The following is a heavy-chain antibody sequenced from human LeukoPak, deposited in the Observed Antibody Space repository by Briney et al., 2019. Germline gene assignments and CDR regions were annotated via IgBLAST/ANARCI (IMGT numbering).Heavy chain of an antibody. CDR2: ISSSSSYM. V-gene: IGHV3-21*01. D-gene: IGHD2-15*01. Sequence: GGSLRLSCAASGFTVSSNYMSWVRQAPGKGLEWVSSISSSSSYMYYADSVKGRFTISRDNAKNSLYLHMNSLRAEDTAVYYCARYCSGGSCYQLMERQGYWGQGTLVTVSS. J-gene: IGHJ4*02. CDR3: ARYCSGGSCYQLMERQGY. CDR1: GFTVSSNY.